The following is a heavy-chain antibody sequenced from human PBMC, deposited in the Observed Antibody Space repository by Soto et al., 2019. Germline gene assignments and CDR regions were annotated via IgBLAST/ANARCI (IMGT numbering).Heavy chain of an antibody. CDR1: GFTFSSYS. D-gene: IGHD3-22*01. Sequence: GGSLRLSCAASGFTFSSYSMNWVRQAPGKGLEWVSSISSSSSYIYYADSVKGRFTISRDNAKNSLYLQMNSLRAEDTAVYYCARDKGGGYDSSGFDAFDIWGQGTMVTVSS. CDR2: ISSSSSYI. V-gene: IGHV3-21*01. J-gene: IGHJ3*02. CDR3: ARDKGGGYDSSGFDAFDI.